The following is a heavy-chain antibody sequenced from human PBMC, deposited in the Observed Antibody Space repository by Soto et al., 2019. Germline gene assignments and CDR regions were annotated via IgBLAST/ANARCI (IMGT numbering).Heavy chain of an antibody. J-gene: IGHJ4*02. CDR2: VSSRFENT. Sequence: GASVKVSCKASGYTFTKYDIQWVRQAPGQRLEWVGCVSSRFENTRYSRNFQGRVTITRDTSASTAYMELSSLRYEDTAVYYCGRDGAVAGNINFDFWGQGTLVTVSS. CDR3: GRDGAVAGNINFDF. V-gene: IGHV1-3*01. CDR1: GYTFTKYD. D-gene: IGHD6-19*01.